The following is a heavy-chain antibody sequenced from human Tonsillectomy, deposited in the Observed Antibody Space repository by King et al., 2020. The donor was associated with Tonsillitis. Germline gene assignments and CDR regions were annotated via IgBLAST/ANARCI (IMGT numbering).Heavy chain of an antibody. Sequence: VQLVESGGGLVKPGGSLRLSCAASRFSFSDYYMSWIRQAPGKGLEWLADISTSGNYTNYADSVKGRFTISRDNAKNSLYLQMNSLIADDSAVYYCASDRVGVNVFYNYMDVGGNGTTVTVSS. D-gene: IGHD1-26*01. V-gene: IGHV3-11*05. J-gene: IGHJ6*03. CDR3: ASDRVGVNVFYNYMDV. CDR2: ISTSGNYT. CDR1: RFSFSDYY.